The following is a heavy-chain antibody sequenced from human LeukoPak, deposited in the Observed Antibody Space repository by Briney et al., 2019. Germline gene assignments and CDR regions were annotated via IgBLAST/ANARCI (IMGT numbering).Heavy chain of an antibody. J-gene: IGHJ4*02. CDR1: GGSISSYY. Sequence: NPSETLSLTCTVSGGSISSYYWSWIRQPPGEGLEWIGYIYYSGSTNYNPTLKSRVAKSVDTSKNQFSLKLSSVTAADTAVYSCARALYSGYAPYYFDYWGQGTLVTVSS. CDR2: IYYSGST. V-gene: IGHV4-59*01. CDR3: ARALYSGYAPYYFDY. D-gene: IGHD5-12*01.